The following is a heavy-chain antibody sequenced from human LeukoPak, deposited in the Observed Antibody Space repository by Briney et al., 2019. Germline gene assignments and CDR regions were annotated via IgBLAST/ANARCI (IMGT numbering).Heavy chain of an antibody. CDR3: ARQDPLSVVVIATRGAFDI. CDR1: GGSFSGYY. CDR2: INHSGST. J-gene: IGHJ3*02. D-gene: IGHD2-21*01. V-gene: IGHV4-34*01. Sequence: SETLSLTCAVYGGSFSGYYWSWIRQPPGKGLEWIGEINHSGSTNYNPSLKSRVTISVDTSKNQFSLKLSSVTAADTAVYYCARQDPLSVVVIATRGAFDIWGQGTMVTVSS.